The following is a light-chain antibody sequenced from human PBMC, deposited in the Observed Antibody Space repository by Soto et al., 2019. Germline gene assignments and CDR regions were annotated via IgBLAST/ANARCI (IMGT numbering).Light chain of an antibody. CDR2: GAS. Sequence: DIVLTQSPGTLSLSPGERATLSCRASQSVSSSYLDWYQQKPGQAPGLVIYGASNRATGIPDRFSGSGAGTDFTLTISRLEPEDFAVYYCQQYENSPLTFGGGTKVDIK. J-gene: IGKJ4*01. CDR3: QQYENSPLT. V-gene: IGKV3-20*01. CDR1: QSVSSSY.